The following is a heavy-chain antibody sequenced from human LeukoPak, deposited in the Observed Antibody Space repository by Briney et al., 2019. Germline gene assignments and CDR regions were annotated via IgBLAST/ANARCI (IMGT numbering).Heavy chain of an antibody. CDR3: AKGWGKQVDWFDP. CDR1: GDSIDSYF. Sequence: PSETLSLTCSVSGDSIDSYFWNWIRQSPGKGLEWIGYFSHTMYTNYNPSLKSRDTISGDTSKNQISLRLTSVTASDTAVYFCAKGWGKQVDWFDPWGQGTLVTVSS. J-gene: IGHJ5*02. CDR2: FSHTMYT. D-gene: IGHD3-16*01. V-gene: IGHV4-59*01.